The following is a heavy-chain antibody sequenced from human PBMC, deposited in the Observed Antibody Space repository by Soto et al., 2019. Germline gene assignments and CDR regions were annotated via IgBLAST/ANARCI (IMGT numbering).Heavy chain of an antibody. Sequence: QVQLQESGPGLERPSETLSLTCTVSSDSISSYYWIWIRQSPGKGLEWIGYTDYSGNTNYNPSLKSRVTISGDTSKNQFSLRLSSVTAADTAVYYCARAVGDPLYYLDYWGQGTLVTVSS. CDR2: TDYSGNT. V-gene: IGHV4-59*08. CDR1: SDSISSYY. J-gene: IGHJ4*02. CDR3: ARAVGDPLYYLDY. D-gene: IGHD6-19*01.